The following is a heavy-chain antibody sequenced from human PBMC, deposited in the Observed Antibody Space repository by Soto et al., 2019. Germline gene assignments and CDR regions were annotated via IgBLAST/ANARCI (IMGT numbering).Heavy chain of an antibody. J-gene: IGHJ4*02. Sequence: QITLKESGPTLVKPTQTLTLTCTFSGFSLSTSGVGVGWIRQSPGKALEWLALIYWDGDERYSPSLKSRLTITKDTSKKPLLLRMTHMDPVDTATYFCVLPHSASSSYHGYFDYWGQGALVTVSS. CDR1: GFSLSTSGVG. D-gene: IGHD3-22*01. V-gene: IGHV2-5*02. CDR3: VLPHSASSSYHGYFDY. CDR2: IYWDGDE.